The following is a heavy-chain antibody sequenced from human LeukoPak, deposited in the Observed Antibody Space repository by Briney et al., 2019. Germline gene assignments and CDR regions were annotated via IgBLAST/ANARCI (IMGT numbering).Heavy chain of an antibody. D-gene: IGHD3-10*01. CDR1: GGSFSGYY. CDR2: INHSGST. J-gene: IGHJ4*02. Sequence: SETLSLTCAVYGGSFSGYYWSWIRQPPGKGLEWIGEINHSGSTNYNPSLKSRVTISVDTSKNQFSLKLSSVTAADTAVYYCARGWRMVRGKFDYWGQGTLATVSS. CDR3: ARGWRMVRGKFDY. V-gene: IGHV4-34*01.